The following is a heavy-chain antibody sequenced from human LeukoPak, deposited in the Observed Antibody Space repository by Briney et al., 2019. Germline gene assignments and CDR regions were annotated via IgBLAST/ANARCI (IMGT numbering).Heavy chain of an antibody. CDR2: FRDCGVNT. D-gene: IGHD3-10*01. Sequence: PGRSLRPSCAVSGFTFSTDVMSWVGQAPGKELMGVSAFRDCGVNTNYAHSVKGRFTISRDNSKNTLYLQMNSLRAEDTAVYYCAKSGSGKVDYWGQGTLVTVSS. J-gene: IGHJ4*02. CDR1: GFTFSTDV. CDR3: AKSGSGKVDY. V-gene: IGHV3-23*01.